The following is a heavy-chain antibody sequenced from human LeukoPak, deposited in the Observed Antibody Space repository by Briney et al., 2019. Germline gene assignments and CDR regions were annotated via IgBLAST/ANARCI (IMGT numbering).Heavy chain of an antibody. CDR2: IYYSGST. J-gene: IGHJ4*02. CDR1: GGSISSYY. Sequence: PSETLSLTCTVSGGSISSYYWSWIRQPPGKGLEWIGYIYYSGSTNYNPSLKSRVTISVDTSKNQFSLKLSSVTAADTAVYYCARTLARYYDRPGLYYFDYWGQGTLVTVSP. CDR3: ARTLARYYDRPGLYYFDY. D-gene: IGHD3-10*02. V-gene: IGHV4-59*01.